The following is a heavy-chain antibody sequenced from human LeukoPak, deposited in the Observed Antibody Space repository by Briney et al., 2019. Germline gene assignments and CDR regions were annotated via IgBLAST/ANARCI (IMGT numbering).Heavy chain of an antibody. D-gene: IGHD1-1*01. CDR1: GFTLSSYA. Sequence: GRSLRLSCAASGFTLSSYAMHWVRQAPGKGLEWVAVISYDGSNKYYADSVKGRFTISRDNSKNTLYLQMNSLRAEDTAVYYCARFDTTGTDYYYGMDVWGQGTTVTVSS. J-gene: IGHJ6*02. CDR2: ISYDGSNK. V-gene: IGHV3-30-3*01. CDR3: ARFDTTGTDYYYGMDV.